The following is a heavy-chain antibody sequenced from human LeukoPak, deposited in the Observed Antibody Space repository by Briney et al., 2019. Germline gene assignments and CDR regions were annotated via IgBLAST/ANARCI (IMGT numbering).Heavy chain of an antibody. J-gene: IGHJ3*02. Sequence: PGGSLRLSCAASGFTFSNYWMHWVRQVPGKGLVWVSRIDSDGSTTRYADSVKGRFTVSRDNAKNTLYLQMNSLRAEDTAVYYCARGGDGYNYGAFDIWGQGTMVTVSS. V-gene: IGHV3-74*01. D-gene: IGHD5-12*01. CDR1: GFTFSNYW. CDR2: IDSDGSTT. CDR3: ARGGDGYNYGAFDI.